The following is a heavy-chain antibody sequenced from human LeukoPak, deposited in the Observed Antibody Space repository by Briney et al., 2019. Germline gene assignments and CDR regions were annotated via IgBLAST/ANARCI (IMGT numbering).Heavy chain of an antibody. J-gene: IGHJ4*02. CDR3: ARAFLVGYSPEHYFFDY. V-gene: IGHV3-20*04. CDR1: GFTFDDYG. CDR2: INWNGGST. Sequence: GGSLRLSCAASGFTFDDYGMSWVRQAPGKGLEWVSGINWNGGSTGYADSVKGRFTISRDNAKNSLYLQMNSLRAEDTAFYYCARAFLVGYSPEHYFFDYWGQGTLVTVSS. D-gene: IGHD2-15*01.